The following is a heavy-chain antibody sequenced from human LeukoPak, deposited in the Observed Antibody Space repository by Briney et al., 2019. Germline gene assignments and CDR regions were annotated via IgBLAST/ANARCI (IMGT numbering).Heavy chain of an antibody. J-gene: IGHJ6*03. CDR2: IYTSGST. CDR3: ARGGPDTAMVSYYYYMDV. V-gene: IGHV4-61*02. D-gene: IGHD5-18*01. Sequence: KASETLSLTCTVSGGSISSGSYYWSWIRQPAGKGLEWIGRIYTSGSTNYNPSLKSRVTMSVDTSKNQFSLKLSSVTAADTAVYYCARGGPDTAMVSYYYYMDVWGKGTTVTVSS. CDR1: GGSISSGSYY.